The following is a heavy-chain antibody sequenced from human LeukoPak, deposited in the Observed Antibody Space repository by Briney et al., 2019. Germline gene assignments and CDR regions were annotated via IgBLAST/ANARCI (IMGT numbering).Heavy chain of an antibody. CDR2: INPSGIST. CDR1: GYTFTSYG. J-gene: IGHJ5*02. CDR3: ARGNSIADRGWWFDP. V-gene: IGHV1-46*01. Sequence: ASVKVSCKASGYTFTSYGISWVRQAPGQGLEWMGLINPSGISTLYAEKFRGRIIMTRDMSTATDYMELSSLRSEDTAVYYCARGNSIADRGWWFDPWGQGTLVTVSS. D-gene: IGHD4-23*01.